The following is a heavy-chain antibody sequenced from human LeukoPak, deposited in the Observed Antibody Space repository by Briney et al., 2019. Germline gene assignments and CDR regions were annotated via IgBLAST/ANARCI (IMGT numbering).Heavy chain of an antibody. CDR2: ISVSGAGT. CDR1: GLTFSSYA. Sequence: GGSLRLSCAASGLTFSSYAMTRARQAPGKGLEWVSGISVSGAGTYYADSVKGRFTISRDNSKNTLYLQMNSLRAEDTAVYYCAKAKDSNYVSWFDPWGQGTLVTVSS. CDR3: AKAKDSNYVSWFDP. J-gene: IGHJ5*02. D-gene: IGHD4-11*01. V-gene: IGHV3-23*01.